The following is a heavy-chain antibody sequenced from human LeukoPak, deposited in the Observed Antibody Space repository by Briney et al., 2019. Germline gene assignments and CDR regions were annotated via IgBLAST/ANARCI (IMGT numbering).Heavy chain of an antibody. J-gene: IGHJ4*02. D-gene: IGHD4-17*01. Sequence: ETSETLSLTCAVYGGSFSGYYWSWIRQPPGKGLEWIGSIYHSGSTYYNPSLKSRVTISVDTSKNQFSLKLSSVTAADTAVYYCARGLTVTTVSHWGQGTLVTVSS. CDR2: IYHSGST. V-gene: IGHV4-34*01. CDR3: ARGLTVTTVSH. CDR1: GGSFSGYY.